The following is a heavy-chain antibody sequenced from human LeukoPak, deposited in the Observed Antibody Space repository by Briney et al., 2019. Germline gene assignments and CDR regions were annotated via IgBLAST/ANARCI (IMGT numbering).Heavy chain of an antibody. CDR3: ARAIPSSVAGIDY. J-gene: IGHJ4*02. CDR2: IYHSGST. Sequence: SETLSLTCSASGYSISNGYYWGWIRQPPGKGLEWIGSIYHSGSTYYNPSLKSRVTISVDTSKNQFSLKLSSVTAADTAVYYCARAIPSSVAGIDYWGQGTLVTVSS. V-gene: IGHV4-38-2*02. D-gene: IGHD6-19*01. CDR1: GYSISNGYY.